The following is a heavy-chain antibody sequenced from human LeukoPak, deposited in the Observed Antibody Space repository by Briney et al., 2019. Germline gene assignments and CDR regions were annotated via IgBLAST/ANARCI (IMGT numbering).Heavy chain of an antibody. CDR3: ARSRVVGATRPFGY. CDR2: INTNTGNP. CDR1: GYTFTSYA. D-gene: IGHD1-26*01. V-gene: IGHV7-4-1*02. J-gene: IGHJ4*02. Sequence: ASVKVSCKASGYTFTSYAMNWVRQAPGQGLEWMGWINTNTGNPTYAQGFTGRFVFSLDTSVSTAYLQISSLKAEDTAVYCCARSRVVGATRPFGYWGQGTLVTVSS.